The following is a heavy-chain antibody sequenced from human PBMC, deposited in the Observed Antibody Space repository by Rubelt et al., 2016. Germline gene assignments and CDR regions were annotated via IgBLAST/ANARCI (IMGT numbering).Heavy chain of an antibody. D-gene: IGHD3-16*01. V-gene: IGHV4-34*01. Sequence: QVQLQQWGAGLLKPSETLSLTCAVYGGSFSGYYWSWIRQPPGKGLEWIGEIYHSGSTNYNPSLKSRITISVDKSKNQFSLKLSSVTAADTAVYYCARGSTFLGVVPYFDYWGQGTLVTVSS. CDR1: GGSFSGYY. CDR3: ARGSTFLGVVPYFDY. CDR2: IYHSGST. J-gene: IGHJ4*02.